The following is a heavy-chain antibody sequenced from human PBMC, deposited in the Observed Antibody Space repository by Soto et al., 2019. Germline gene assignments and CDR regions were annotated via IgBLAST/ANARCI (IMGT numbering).Heavy chain of an antibody. V-gene: IGHV4-39*01. CDR2: MYYSGTT. J-gene: IGHJ5*02. Sequence: SETLSLTCTVSGCSISSSDFYWGWLRQPPGKGLDFIGSMYYSGTTYYNPSLKNRITISVDTSKNQFSLKLISVTAADTAVYYCAVFDSNGNWFDPWGQGALVTVSS. CDR3: AVFDSNGNWFDP. D-gene: IGHD6-19*01. CDR1: GCSISSSDFY.